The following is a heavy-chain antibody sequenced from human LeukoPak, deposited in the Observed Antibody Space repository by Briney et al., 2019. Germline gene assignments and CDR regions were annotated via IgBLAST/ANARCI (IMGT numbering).Heavy chain of an antibody. J-gene: IGHJ4*02. D-gene: IGHD4-23*01. CDR2: IYYSGST. V-gene: IGHV4-39*01. Sequence: PSETLSLTCTVSGGSISSSSYYWGWIRQPPGKGLEWIGSIYYSGSTYYNPSLKSRVTISVDTSKNQFSLKLSSVTATDTAVYYCARSTSVVTVFGYFDCWGQGTLVTVSS. CDR1: GGSISSSSYY. CDR3: ARSTSVVTVFGYFDC.